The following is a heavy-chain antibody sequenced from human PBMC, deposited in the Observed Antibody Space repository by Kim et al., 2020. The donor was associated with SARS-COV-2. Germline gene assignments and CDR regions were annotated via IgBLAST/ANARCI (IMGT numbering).Heavy chain of an antibody. Sequence: YYADSVEGRFTLSRDNSKNTLYLQMNSLGAEDTAVYYCAKDWDNSGSHHDYWGQGTLVTVSS. J-gene: IGHJ4*02. V-gene: IGHV3-23*01. CDR3: AKDWDNSGSHHDY. D-gene: IGHD1-26*01.